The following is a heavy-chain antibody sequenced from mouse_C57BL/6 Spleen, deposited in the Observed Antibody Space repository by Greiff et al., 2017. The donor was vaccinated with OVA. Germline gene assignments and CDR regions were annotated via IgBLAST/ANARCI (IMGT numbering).Heavy chain of an antibody. CDR1: GYTFTSYT. J-gene: IGHJ4*01. CDR3: ARASIYYDYDGYYAMDY. V-gene: IGHV1-4*01. Sequence: ESGAELARPGASVKMSCKASGYTFTSYTMHWVKQRPGQGLEWIGYINPSSGYTKYNQKFKDKATLTADKSSSTAYMQLSSLTSEDSVVYYCARASIYYDYDGYYAMDYWGQGTSVTVSS. D-gene: IGHD2-4*01. CDR2: INPSSGYT.